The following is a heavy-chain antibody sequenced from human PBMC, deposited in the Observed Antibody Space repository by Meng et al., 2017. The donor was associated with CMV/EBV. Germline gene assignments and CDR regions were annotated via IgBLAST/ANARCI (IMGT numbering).Heavy chain of an antibody. D-gene: IGHD3-9*01. CDR1: GFTFSSYA. CDR2: ISGSGGST. V-gene: IGHV3-23*01. J-gene: IGHJ6*02. Sequence: GESLKISCAASGFTFSSYAMGWVRQAPGKGLEWVSAISGSGGSTYYADSVKGRFTISRDNSKNTLYLQMNSLKAEDTAVYYCAKERKAHYDILTADYGMDVWGQGTTVTVSS. CDR3: AKERKAHYDILTADYGMDV.